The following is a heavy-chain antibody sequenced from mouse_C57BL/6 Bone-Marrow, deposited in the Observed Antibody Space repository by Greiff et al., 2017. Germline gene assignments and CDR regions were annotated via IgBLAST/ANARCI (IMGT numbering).Heavy chain of an antibody. V-gene: IGHV6-6*01. J-gene: IGHJ3*01. D-gene: IGHD1-1*01. Sequence: EVKVEESGGGLVQPGGSMKLSCAASGFTFSDAWMDWVRQSPAKGLEWVAEIRNKANNHATYYAESVKGRFTISRDDSKSSVYLQMNSLRAEDTGIYYCTRLLLRRGFAYWGQGTLVTVSA. CDR3: TRLLLRRGFAY. CDR1: GFTFSDAW. CDR2: IRNKANNHAT.